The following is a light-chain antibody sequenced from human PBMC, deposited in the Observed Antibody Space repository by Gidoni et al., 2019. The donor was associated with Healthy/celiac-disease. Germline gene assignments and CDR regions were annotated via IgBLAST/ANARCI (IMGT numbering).Light chain of an antibody. CDR1: QSVSSN. J-gene: IGKJ2*01. V-gene: IGKV3-15*01. CDR3: QQYNIWPMYT. CDR2: CAS. Sequence: EIVMTQSPATLSVSPGERATLSCRASQSVSSNLAWYQKKPGQAPRLLIYCASTRATGIPARFSGSGSGTEFTLTISSLQSEDFAVYYCQQYNIWPMYTFGQGTNLEI.